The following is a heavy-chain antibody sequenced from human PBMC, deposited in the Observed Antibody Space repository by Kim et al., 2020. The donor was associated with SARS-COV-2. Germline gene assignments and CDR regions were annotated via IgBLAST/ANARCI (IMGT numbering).Heavy chain of an antibody. J-gene: IGHJ6*02. CDR1: GGSISSSSYY. CDR3: ARHFPMVRGKYGMDV. D-gene: IGHD3-10*01. Sequence: SETLSLTCTVSGGSISSSSYYWGWIRQPPGKGLEWIGSIYYSGSTYYNPSLKSRVTISVDTSKNQFSLKLSSVTAADTAVYYCARHFPMVRGKYGMDVWGQGTTVTVSS. V-gene: IGHV4-39*01. CDR2: IYYSGST.